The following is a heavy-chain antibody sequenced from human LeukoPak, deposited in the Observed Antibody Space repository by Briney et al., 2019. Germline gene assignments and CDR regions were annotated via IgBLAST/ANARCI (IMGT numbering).Heavy chain of an antibody. CDR3: ARDLSAWDDSSAYFDY. CDR1: GFTFSSNW. V-gene: IGHV3-74*01. Sequence: GGSLRLSCAASGFTFSSNWMNWVRHVPGKGLVWVSRINTDGSDTTYADSVKGRFTISRDNAKNTLYLQMNGLRVEDTAVYYCARDLSAWDDSSAYFDYWGQGTLVTVSS. CDR2: INTDGSDT. J-gene: IGHJ4*02. D-gene: IGHD3-22*01.